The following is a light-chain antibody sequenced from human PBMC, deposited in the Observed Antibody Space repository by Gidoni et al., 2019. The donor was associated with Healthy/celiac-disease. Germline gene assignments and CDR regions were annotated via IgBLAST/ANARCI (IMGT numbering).Light chain of an antibody. CDR1: QSSSSY. CDR3: QQRSNWPKT. CDR2: DAS. J-gene: IGKJ1*01. V-gene: IGKV3-11*01. Sequence: EIVLTQSPATLSLSPGERATLSCRASQSSSSYFAWYQQKPGQAPRLLIYDASNRATGIPARFSGSGSGTDFTLTISSLEPEDFAVYYCQQRSNWPKTFGQXTKVEIK.